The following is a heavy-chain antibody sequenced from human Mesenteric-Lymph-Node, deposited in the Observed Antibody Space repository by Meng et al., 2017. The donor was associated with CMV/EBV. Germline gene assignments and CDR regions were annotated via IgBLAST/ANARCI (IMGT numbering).Heavy chain of an antibody. J-gene: IGHJ6*02. CDR2: ISNTGTAM. CDR3: ARRPAPNYYYFNAMDV. CDR1: GFTFSDYY. V-gene: IGHV3-11*01. Sequence: GESLKISCAASGFTFSDYYMHWIRQAPGKGLEWVSYISNTGTAMYYAESVKGRITISRDNGKKSLNLQMNNQSADDTAVYYCARRPAPNYYYFNAMDVWGQGTTVTVSS. D-gene: IGHD2-2*01.